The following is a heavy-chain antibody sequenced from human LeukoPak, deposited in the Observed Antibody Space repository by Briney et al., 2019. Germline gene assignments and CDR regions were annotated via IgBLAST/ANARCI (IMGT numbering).Heavy chain of an antibody. V-gene: IGHV4-59*01. D-gene: IGHD1-1*01. Sequence: PSETLSLTCAVYGGSISSYYWSWIRQPPGKGLEWIGYIYYSGSTNYNPSLKSRVTISVDTSKNQSSLKLSSVTAADTAVYYCARGAGTKTSRYYFDYWGQGTLVTVSS. CDR2: IYYSGST. CDR1: GGSISSYY. CDR3: ARGAGTKTSRYYFDY. J-gene: IGHJ4*02.